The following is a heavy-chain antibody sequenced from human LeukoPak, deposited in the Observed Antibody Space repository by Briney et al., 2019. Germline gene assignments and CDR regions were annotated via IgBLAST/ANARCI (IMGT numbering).Heavy chain of an antibody. D-gene: IGHD4-17*01. Sequence: GRSLRLSCAASGFTFSSYAMRWVRQAPGKGLEWVAVISYDGSNKYYADSVKGRFTISRDNSKNTLYLQMNSLRAEDTAVYYCARAKRRSPHDAFDIWGQGTMVTVSS. J-gene: IGHJ3*02. CDR3: ARAKRRSPHDAFDI. CDR1: GFTFSSYA. V-gene: IGHV3-30-3*01. CDR2: ISYDGSNK.